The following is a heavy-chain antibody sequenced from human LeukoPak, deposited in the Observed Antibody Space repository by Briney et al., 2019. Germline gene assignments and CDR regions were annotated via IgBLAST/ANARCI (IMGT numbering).Heavy chain of an antibody. CDR3: AKDRVLTGYYPHDAFDI. CDR2: ISGSGGST. CDR1: GFTFSSYA. J-gene: IGHJ3*02. Sequence: GGSLRLSCAASGFTFSSYAMHWVRQAPGKGLEWVSAISGSGGSTYYADSVKGRFTISRDNSKNTLYLQMNSLRAEDTAVYYCAKDRVLTGYYPHDAFDIWGQGTMVTVSS. D-gene: IGHD3-9*01. V-gene: IGHV3-23*01.